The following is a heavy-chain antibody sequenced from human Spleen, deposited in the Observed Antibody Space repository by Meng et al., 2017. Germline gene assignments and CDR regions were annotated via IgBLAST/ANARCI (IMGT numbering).Heavy chain of an antibody. V-gene: IGHV3-23*01. CDR3: NFDF. J-gene: IGHJ4*02. Sequence: WVCVDGLQPTVWSLCLSWSASVFTFCVYAMGWVRQAPGKGLEWVAVISGSVDSTFYADSVKGRFTVSRDNSKHSLYLQMNSLRAEDTAVYYCNFDFWGQGTLVTVSS. CDR1: VFTFCVYA. CDR2: ISGSVDST.